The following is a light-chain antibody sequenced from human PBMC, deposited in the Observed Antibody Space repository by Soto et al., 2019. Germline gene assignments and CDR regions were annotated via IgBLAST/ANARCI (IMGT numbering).Light chain of an antibody. CDR1: QSLDNR. CDR2: AAS. Sequence: IVMTQSPATLSLSPGERVTLSCRASQSLDNRLAWYQQRPGQAPRLLIYAASIRATGIPARFSGSGSGTEFTLTISGLQSEDFGVYYCQQYKSWRTFGQGTNVEI. J-gene: IGKJ1*01. V-gene: IGKV3-15*01. CDR3: QQYKSWRT.